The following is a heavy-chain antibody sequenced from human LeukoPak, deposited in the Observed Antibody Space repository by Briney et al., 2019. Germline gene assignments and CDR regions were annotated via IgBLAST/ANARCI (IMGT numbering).Heavy chain of an antibody. CDR1: GFTFSTYA. D-gene: IGHD6-19*01. CDR2: IIGSGDIT. V-gene: IGHV3-23*01. Sequence: GGSLRLSCAASGFTFSTYAMTWVRRAAGKGVEWCSVIIGSGDITYYADSVKGRFTISRDNSKNTLYLQMNSLRAEDTAVYYCAKVIRLAPGQSYFDCWGQGTLVTVSS. CDR3: AKVIRLAPGQSYFDC. J-gene: IGHJ4*02.